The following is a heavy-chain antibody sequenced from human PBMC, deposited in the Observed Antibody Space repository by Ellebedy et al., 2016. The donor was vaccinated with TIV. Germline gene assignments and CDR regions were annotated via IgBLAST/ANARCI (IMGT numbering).Heavy chain of an antibody. Sequence: SETLSLTXAVYGGSFSDYYWSWIRQPPGKGLEWIGEINHSGSTNYNPSLKSRVTISVDTSKNQFSLKLSSVTAADTAVYYCASDLGAFDIWGQGTMVTVSS. CDR2: INHSGST. J-gene: IGHJ3*02. CDR1: GGSFSDYY. D-gene: IGHD7-27*01. CDR3: ASDLGAFDI. V-gene: IGHV4-34*01.